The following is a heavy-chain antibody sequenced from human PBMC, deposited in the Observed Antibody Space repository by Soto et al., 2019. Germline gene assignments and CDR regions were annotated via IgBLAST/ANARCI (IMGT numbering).Heavy chain of an antibody. Sequence: SETLSLTCTVSGDSGGFISSSSYHWGWIRRPPGKGLEWIGNIYYSGSTYYNPSLKSRVTISGDTSKNQFSLRLTSVTAADTALYYCARHPPYGPLDYWGQGTLVTVSS. V-gene: IGHV4-39*01. D-gene: IGHD4-17*01. CDR2: IYYSGST. CDR1: GDSGGFISSSSYH. CDR3: ARHPPYGPLDY. J-gene: IGHJ4*02.